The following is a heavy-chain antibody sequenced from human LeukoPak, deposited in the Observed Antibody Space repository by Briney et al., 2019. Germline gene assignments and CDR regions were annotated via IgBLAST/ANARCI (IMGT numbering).Heavy chain of an antibody. CDR2: IIPIFGTA. V-gene: IGHV1-69*01. D-gene: IGHD3-10*01. CDR3: ARDPPDGSGSYESSP. J-gene: IGHJ4*02. Sequence: GGSLRLSCAASGGTFSSYAISWVRQAPGQGLEWMGGIIPIFGTANYAQKFQGRVTITADESTSTAYMELSSLRSEDTAVYYCARDPPDGSGSYESSPWGQGTLVTVSS. CDR1: GGTFSSYA.